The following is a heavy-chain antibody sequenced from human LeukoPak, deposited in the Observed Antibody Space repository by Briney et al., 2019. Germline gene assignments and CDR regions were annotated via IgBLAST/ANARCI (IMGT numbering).Heavy chain of an antibody. CDR1: GGSISSYY. CDR3: ARRPRNDILTGTPFDY. V-gene: IGHV4-59*01. J-gene: IGHJ4*02. CDR2: IYYSGST. D-gene: IGHD3-9*01. Sequence: SETLSLTCTVSGGSISSYYWSWIRQPPGKGLEWIGYIYYSGSTDSNPSLKSRVTISVDTSKNQFSLKLRSVTAADTAVYYCARRPRNDILTGTPFDYWGQAILVTVSS.